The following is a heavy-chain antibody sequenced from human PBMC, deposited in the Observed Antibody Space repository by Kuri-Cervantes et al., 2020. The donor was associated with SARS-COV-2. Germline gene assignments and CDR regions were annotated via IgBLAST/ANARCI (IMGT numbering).Heavy chain of an antibody. Sequence: GESLKISCTASGFTFGDYAMSWFRRAPGKGLEWVGRIKSKTDGGTTDYAAPVKGRFTISRDNSKNTLYLQMNSLRAEDTAVYYCARDQRIAGIFGVVIVPDYYYGMDVWGQGTTVTVSS. J-gene: IGHJ6*02. CDR1: GFTFGDYA. CDR3: ARDQRIAGIFGVVIVPDYYYGMDV. CDR2: IKSKTDGGTT. D-gene: IGHD3-3*01. V-gene: IGHV3-15*01.